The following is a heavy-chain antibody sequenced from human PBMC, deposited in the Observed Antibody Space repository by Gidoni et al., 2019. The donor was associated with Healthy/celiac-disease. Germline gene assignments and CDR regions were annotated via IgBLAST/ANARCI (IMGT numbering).Heavy chain of an antibody. J-gene: IGHJ6*02. D-gene: IGHD4-17*01. Sequence: EVQLVESGGGLVQPGGSLRLSCAASGFTFRSYSMNWVRQAPGKGLGWVSYISSSSSTIYYADSVKGRFTISRDNAKNSLYLQMNSLRAEDTAVYYCASFPVQFWVTTTNAMDVWGQGTTVTVSS. CDR3: ASFPVQFWVTTTNAMDV. CDR2: ISSSSSTI. CDR1: GFTFRSYS. V-gene: IGHV3-48*01.